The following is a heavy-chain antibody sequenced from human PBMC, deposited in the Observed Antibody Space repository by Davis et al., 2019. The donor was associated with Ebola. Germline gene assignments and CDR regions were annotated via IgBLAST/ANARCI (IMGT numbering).Heavy chain of an antibody. CDR1: GFTFSTYS. J-gene: IGHJ6*02. CDR2: ISSSSNYI. D-gene: IGHD1-1*01. CDR3: ARDFVDWNFYGMDV. Sequence: GGSLRLSCAASGFTFSTYSMNWVRQAPGKGLEWVSSISSSSNYIYYADSVKGRFTISRDNAKNSLYLQMNSLRAEDTAVYYCARDFVDWNFYGMDVWGQGTTVTVSS. V-gene: IGHV3-21*01.